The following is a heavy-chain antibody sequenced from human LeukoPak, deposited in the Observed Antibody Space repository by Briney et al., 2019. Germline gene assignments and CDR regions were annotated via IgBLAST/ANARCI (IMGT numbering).Heavy chain of an antibody. CDR3: ARDRIAARQGIDY. CDR2: ISAYNGNT. J-gene: IGHJ4*02. Sequence: ASVKVSCKASGYTFTRYGISGVRQAPGQGLEWMGWISAYNGNTNYAQKLQGRVTMTTDTSTSTAYMELSSLRSDDTAVYYCARDRIAARQGIDYWGQGTLVTVSS. D-gene: IGHD6-6*01. V-gene: IGHV1-18*01. CDR1: GYTFTRYG.